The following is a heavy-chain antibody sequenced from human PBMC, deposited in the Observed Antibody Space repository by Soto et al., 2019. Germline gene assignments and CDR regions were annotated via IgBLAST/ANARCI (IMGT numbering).Heavy chain of an antibody. CDR1: GFSFSSYA. CDR3: AKVIVEWGLLNAFGS. D-gene: IGHD1-26*01. CDR2: IRGRGGTT. Sequence: EVQLLESGGGLVQPGGSLRLSCAASGFSFSSYAMGWVRQAPGKGLEGVSGIRGRGGTTYYADSVKGRFTISRDNSKNSLFLHMDSLRAEDTAIYYCAKVIVEWGLLNAFGSLGQGTLVTVSS. V-gene: IGHV3-23*01. J-gene: IGHJ4*02.